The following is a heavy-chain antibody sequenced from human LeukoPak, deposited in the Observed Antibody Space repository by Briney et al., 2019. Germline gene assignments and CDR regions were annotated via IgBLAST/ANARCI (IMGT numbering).Heavy chain of an antibody. V-gene: IGHV1-2*06. D-gene: IGHD4-17*01. J-gene: IGHJ5*02. CDR2: INPNSGGT. CDR1: GYTFTGYY. CDR3: ARRLLYGDCLSP. Sequence: ASVKVSCKASGYTFTGYYMHWVRQAPGQGLEWMGRINPNSGGTNYAQKFQGRVTMTRDTSISTAYMELSRLRSDDTAVYYCARRLLYGDCLSPWGQGTLVTVSS.